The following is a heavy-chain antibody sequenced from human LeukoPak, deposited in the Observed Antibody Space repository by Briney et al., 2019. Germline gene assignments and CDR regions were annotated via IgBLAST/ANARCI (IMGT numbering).Heavy chain of an antibody. D-gene: IGHD2-15*01. J-gene: IGHJ6*03. V-gene: IGHV3-7*01. Sequence: PGGSLRLSCAASGFTFSSYWMSWVRQAPGKGPEWVANIKQEGSEKYYVDSVKGRFTISRDNAKNSLYLQMNSLRAEDTAVYYCARDTYCSGGSCYSGPYYYYMDVWGKGTTVTVSS. CDR3: ARDTYCSGGSCYSGPYYYYMDV. CDR2: IKQEGSEK. CDR1: GFTFSSYW.